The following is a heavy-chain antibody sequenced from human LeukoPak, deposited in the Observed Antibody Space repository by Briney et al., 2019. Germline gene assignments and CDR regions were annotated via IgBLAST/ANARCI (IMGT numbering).Heavy chain of an antibody. CDR2: SSGNGGST. J-gene: IGHJ4*02. CDR1: GFTFSSYA. CDR3: ARDSNWNNGGFDY. D-gene: IGHD1/OR15-1a*01. Sequence: GGSLRLSCAASGFTFSSYAMSWVRQAPGKGLEWVSTSSGNGGSTYYGDSVKGRFTISRDNVKNTLHLQMSSLRAEDTAVYYCARDSNWNNGGFDYWGQGTLVTVSA. V-gene: IGHV3-23*01.